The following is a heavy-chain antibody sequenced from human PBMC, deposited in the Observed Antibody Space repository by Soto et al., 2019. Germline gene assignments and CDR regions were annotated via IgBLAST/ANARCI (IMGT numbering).Heavy chain of an antibody. CDR1: GFTFSSYG. CDR2: IWYDGSNK. Sequence: GGSLRLSCAASGFTFSSYGVHWVRQAPGKGLEWVAVIWYDGSNKYYADSVKGRFTISRDNSKNTLYLQMNSLRAEDTAVYYCARDYRITMVRGVIIWAHYYGMDVWGQGTTVTVSS. J-gene: IGHJ6*02. D-gene: IGHD3-10*01. V-gene: IGHV3-33*01. CDR3: ARDYRITMVRGVIIWAHYYGMDV.